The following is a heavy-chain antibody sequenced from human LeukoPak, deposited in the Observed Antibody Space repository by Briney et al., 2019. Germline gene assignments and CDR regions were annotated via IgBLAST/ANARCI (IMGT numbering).Heavy chain of an antibody. Sequence: GGSLRLSCAASGSTFSSYAMSWVHQAPGKGLEWVSAISGSGGSTYYADSVKGRFTISRDNSKNTLYLQMNSLRAEDTAVYYCAKDLVGATYYFDYWGQGTLVTVSS. V-gene: IGHV3-23*01. CDR3: AKDLVGATYYFDY. J-gene: IGHJ4*02. CDR1: GSTFSSYA. D-gene: IGHD1-26*01. CDR2: ISGSGGST.